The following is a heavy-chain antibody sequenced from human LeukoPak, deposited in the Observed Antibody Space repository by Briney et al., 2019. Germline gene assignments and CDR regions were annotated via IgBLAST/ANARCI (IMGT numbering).Heavy chain of an antibody. CDR3: ARANTVRFGELSLGY. CDR2: INPNSGGT. Sequence: ASVKVSCKASGYTFTGYYMHWVRQAPGQGLEWMGWINPNSGGTNYAQKFQGRVTMTRDTSISTAYMELSRLRSDDTAVYYCARANTVRFGELSLGYWGQGTLVTVSS. CDR1: GYTFTGYY. J-gene: IGHJ4*02. V-gene: IGHV1-2*02. D-gene: IGHD3-10*01.